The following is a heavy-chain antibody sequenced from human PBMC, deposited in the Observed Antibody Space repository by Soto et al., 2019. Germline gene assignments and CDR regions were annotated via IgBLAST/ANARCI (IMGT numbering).Heavy chain of an antibody. CDR3: ASTSYCKGSSCYSRHYYGMDV. V-gene: IGHV1-69*06. Sequence: QVRLVQSGAEVKKPGSSVKVSCKVSGGTFSKYSLSWVRQTPGQGLEWMGGITPFVDTSNYAQRFLGRVTITADKPTNTAFLEVRGVKSEDTALYCCASTSYCKGSSCYSRHYYGMDVWGQGTTVTVSS. CDR2: ITPFVDTS. CDR1: GGTFSKYS. D-gene: IGHD2-21*01. J-gene: IGHJ6*02.